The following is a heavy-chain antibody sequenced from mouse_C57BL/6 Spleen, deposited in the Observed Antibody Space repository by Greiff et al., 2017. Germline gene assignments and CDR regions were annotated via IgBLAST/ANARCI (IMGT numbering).Heavy chain of an antibody. CDR2: IHPNSGST. J-gene: IGHJ1*03. CDR1: GYTFPSYW. CDR3: ARKNWDGGTWYFDV. D-gene: IGHD4-1*01. V-gene: IGHV1-64*01. Sequence: VQLQQPGAEPVKPGASVKLSCKASGYTFPSYWMHWVKQRPGQGLEWIGMIHPNSGSTNYNEKFKSKATLTVDKSSSTAYMQLSSLTSEDSAVYCCARKNWDGGTWYFDVWGTGTTVTVSS.